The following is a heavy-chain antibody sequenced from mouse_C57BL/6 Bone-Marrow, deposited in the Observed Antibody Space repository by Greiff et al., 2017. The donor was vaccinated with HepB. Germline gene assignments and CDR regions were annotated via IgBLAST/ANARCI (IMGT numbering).Heavy chain of an antibody. CDR3: AMGLRD. CDR2: IDPSDSYT. J-gene: IGHJ3*01. CDR1: GYTFTSYW. V-gene: IGHV1-69*01. Sequence: VQLQQPGAELVMPGASVKLSCKASGYTFTSYWMHWVKQRPGQGLEWIGEIDPSDSYTNYNQKFKGKSTLTVDKSSSTAYMQLSSLTSDDSAVYYCAMGLRDWGQGTLVTVSA. D-gene: IGHD1-1*01.